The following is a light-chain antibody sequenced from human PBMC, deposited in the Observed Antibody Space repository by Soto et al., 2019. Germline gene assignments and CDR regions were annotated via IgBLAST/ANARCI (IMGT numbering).Light chain of an antibody. CDR3: QEALT. V-gene: IGKV3-15*01. Sequence: EIVMTQSPATLSVSPGERATLSCRASQSVSANLAWYQQRPGQAPRLLIYGTSTRATGIPARFSGSGTGIEFTLTISSLQSEDFAVYYCQEALTFGGGTKVEIK. CDR2: GTS. CDR1: QSVSAN. J-gene: IGKJ4*01.